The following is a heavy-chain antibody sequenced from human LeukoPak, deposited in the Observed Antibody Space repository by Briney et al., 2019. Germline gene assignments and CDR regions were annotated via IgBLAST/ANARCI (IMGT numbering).Heavy chain of an antibody. J-gene: IGHJ6*03. CDR3: ARDPYSGTYGDTYYYYMDV. CDR2: INWNGGNT. Sequence: GGSLRLSCVASGFRFDYYGMSWVRQAPGKGLEWVSGINWNGGNTGYGDSVKGRFTISRDNARNSLYLQMNSLRAEDTAVYYCARDPYSGTYGDTYYYYMDVWGKGTTVTISS. CDR1: GFRFDYYG. V-gene: IGHV3-20*04. D-gene: IGHD1-26*01.